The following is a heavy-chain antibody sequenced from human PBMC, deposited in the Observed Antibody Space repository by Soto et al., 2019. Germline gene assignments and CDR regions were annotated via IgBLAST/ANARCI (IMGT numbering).Heavy chain of an antibody. CDR1: GFTFSSYS. D-gene: IGHD2-15*01. CDR2: ISSSSSTI. Sequence: EVQLVESGGGLVQPGGSLRLSCAASGFTFSSYSMNWVRQAPGKGLEWVSYISSSSSTIYYADSVKGRFTISRDNAKNSRYLQRNSLRAEDTAVYYCGRGGGCSGGGCDFDYWGQGTLVTVSS. CDR3: GRGGGCSGGGCDFDY. J-gene: IGHJ4*02. V-gene: IGHV3-48*01.